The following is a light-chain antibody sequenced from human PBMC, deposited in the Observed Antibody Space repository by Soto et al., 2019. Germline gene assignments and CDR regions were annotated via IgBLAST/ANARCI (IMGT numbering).Light chain of an antibody. CDR3: QQRSNWPL. V-gene: IGKV3D-20*02. CDR2: DAS. Sequence: IVLTQSPGTLSLTPGERATLSCRASQSVSNSYLAWYQQKPGQAPRLLIYDASNRATGIPARFSGSGSGTDFTLTISSLEPEDFAVYYCQQRSNWPLFGPGTKVDNK. CDR1: QSVSNSY. J-gene: IGKJ3*01.